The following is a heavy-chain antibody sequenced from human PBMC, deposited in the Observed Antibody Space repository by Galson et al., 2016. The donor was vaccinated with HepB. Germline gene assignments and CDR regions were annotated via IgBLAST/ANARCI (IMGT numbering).Heavy chain of an antibody. Sequence: SLRLSCAASGFVFSNFGLSWVRQAPGKGLEWVASISTRHTTYYADSAQGRFTISRDNTNNTLYLQMNGLRAEDTAVYYCAKERLVRRIFDHWGQGTLLTVSS. V-gene: IGHV3-23*01. CDR2: ISTRHTT. CDR3: AKERLVRRIFDH. J-gene: IGHJ4*02. D-gene: IGHD1-1*01. CDR1: GFVFSNFG.